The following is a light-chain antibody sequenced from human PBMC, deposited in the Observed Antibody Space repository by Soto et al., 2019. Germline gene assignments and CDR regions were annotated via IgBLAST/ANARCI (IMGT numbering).Light chain of an antibody. V-gene: IGLV2-8*01. CDR3: SSYAGSNNLV. Sequence: QSALTQPPSASGSPGQSVTISCTGTSSDVGGYNYVSWYQQHPGKAPKLMIYEVSKRPSGVPDRFSGSKSGNTASLTVSGLHADEDADYYCSSYAGSNNLVFGGGTKLTVL. CDR2: EVS. CDR1: SSDVGGYNY. J-gene: IGLJ2*01.